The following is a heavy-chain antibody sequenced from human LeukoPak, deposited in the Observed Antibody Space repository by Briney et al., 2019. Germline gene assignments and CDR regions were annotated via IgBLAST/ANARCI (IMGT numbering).Heavy chain of an antibody. V-gene: IGHV3-15*01. CDR2: IKRKGDDGTI. J-gene: IGHJ4*02. D-gene: IGHD3/OR15-3a*01. CDR1: GFTFSNAW. CDR3: TAGTGPSDFDY. Sequence: PGGSPRLSCAASGFTFSNAWMSWVRQAPGRGLEWVGRIKRKGDDGTIDYAAPVKGRLSISRDDSTNTLYLQMNSLKSEDTAVYYCTAGTGPSDFDYWGRGTPVSVSS.